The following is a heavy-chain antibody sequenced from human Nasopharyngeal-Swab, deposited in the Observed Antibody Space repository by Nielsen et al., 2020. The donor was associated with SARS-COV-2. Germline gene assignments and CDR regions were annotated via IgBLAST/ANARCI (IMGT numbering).Heavy chain of an antibody. D-gene: IGHD2-2*02. CDR3: AKSVCSGTNCYSYYYYMDV. J-gene: IGHJ6*03. CDR2: ISGSGGGT. V-gene: IGHV3-23*01. CDR1: GFTFSNYA. Sequence: GESLKISCAASGFTFSNYAMSWVRQAPGKGLEWVSAISGSGGGTYYADYVKGRFTISRDNSRNTLYLQMNSLRAEDTAVYYCAKSVCSGTNCYSYYYYMDVWGKGTTVTVSS.